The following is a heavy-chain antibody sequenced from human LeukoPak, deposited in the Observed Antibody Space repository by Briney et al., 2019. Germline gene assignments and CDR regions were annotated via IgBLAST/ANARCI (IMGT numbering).Heavy chain of an antibody. J-gene: IGHJ4*02. D-gene: IGHD1-26*01. CDR1: GFTFSSYG. V-gene: IGHV3-30*18. Sequence: PGGSLRLSCAASGFTFSSYGMHWVRHAPGEGLEWVSLISYDGNNEYYADSVQGRFTISRDNSKNTLYLQMNSLRAEDTAVYYCAKDRGSYSPLYYFDYWGQGTLVTVSS. CDR3: AKDRGSYSPLYYFDY. CDR2: ISYDGNNE.